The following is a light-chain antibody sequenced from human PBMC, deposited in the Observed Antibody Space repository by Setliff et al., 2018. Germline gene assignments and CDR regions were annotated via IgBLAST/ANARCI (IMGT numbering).Light chain of an antibody. V-gene: IGLV1-40*01. CDR3: QSYDSSLSAYV. CDR2: GNN. J-gene: IGLJ1*01. CDR1: SSNIGAGYD. Sequence: QSVLTQPPSVSGAPGQRVTISCAGRSSNIGAGYDVHWYQQLPGTAPKLLIYGNNIRPSGVPDRFSGSQSGTSASLAITGLHSEDEADYYCQSYDSSLSAYVFGTGTKGTV.